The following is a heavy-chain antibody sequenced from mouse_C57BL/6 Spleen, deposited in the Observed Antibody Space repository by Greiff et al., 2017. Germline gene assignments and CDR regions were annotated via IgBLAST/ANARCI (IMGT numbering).Heavy chain of an antibody. D-gene: IGHD1-1*01. CDR1: GFTFSSYA. V-gene: IGHV5-9-1*02. CDR2: ISSGGDYI. CDR3: TGDYYGSSPWFAY. J-gene: IGHJ3*01. Sequence: EVQLVESGEGLVKPGGSLKLSCAASGFTFSSYAMSWVRQTPEKRLAWVAYISSGGDYIYYADTVKGRFTISSDNARNTLYLQMSSLKSEDTAMFYCTGDYYGSSPWFAYWGQGTLVAVSA.